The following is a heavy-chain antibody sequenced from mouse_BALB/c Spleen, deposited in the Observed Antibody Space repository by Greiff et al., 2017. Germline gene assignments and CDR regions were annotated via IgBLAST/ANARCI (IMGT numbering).Heavy chain of an antibody. Sequence: LQQPGSELVRPGASVKLSCKASGYTFTSYWMHWVKQRHGQGLEWIGNIYPGSGSTNYDEKFKSKGTLTVDTSSSTAYMHLISLTSEDSAVYYCTRGERYFDYWGQGTTLTVSS. CDR1: GYTFTSYW. V-gene: IGHV1S22*01. CDR3: TRGERYFDY. CDR2: IYPGSGST. J-gene: IGHJ2*01.